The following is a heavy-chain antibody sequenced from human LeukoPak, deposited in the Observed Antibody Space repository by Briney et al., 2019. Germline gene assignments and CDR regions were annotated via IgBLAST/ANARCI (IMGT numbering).Heavy chain of an antibody. D-gene: IGHD3-10*01. J-gene: IGHJ4*02. CDR1: GFSLRTRGVG. Sequence: SAPTLVNPAQTLTLTCTFSGFSLRTRGVGVGWIPQPPGKALEWLSLIYWDDGKLYSPSLKSRLTITKDTSKNQVVLTMTNMDPVDTATYYCARTRGVITLDYCGQGTLVTVSS. CDR2: IYWDDGK. CDR3: ARTRGVITLDY. V-gene: IGHV2-5*02.